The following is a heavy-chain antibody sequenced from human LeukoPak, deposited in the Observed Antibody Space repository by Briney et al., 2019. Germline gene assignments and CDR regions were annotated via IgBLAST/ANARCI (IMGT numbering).Heavy chain of an antibody. J-gene: IGHJ4*02. D-gene: IGHD6-13*01. CDR1: GFPFSTYS. CDR2: ITSTSDTI. CDR3: ARFPVAAAGHRTLDY. V-gene: IGHV3-48*01. Sequence: GGSLRLSCVTSGFPFSTYSMNWVRQAPGKGLEWLSYITSTSDTIYYADSVKGRFTISRDNAKNSLYLQMNSLRAEDTAVYYCARFPVAAAGHRTLDYWGQGTLVTVSS.